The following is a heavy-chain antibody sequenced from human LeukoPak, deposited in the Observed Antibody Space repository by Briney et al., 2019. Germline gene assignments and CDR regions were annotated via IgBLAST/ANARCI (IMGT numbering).Heavy chain of an antibody. Sequence: GGSLRLSCAASRLVFSSYTMNWVRQAPGKGLEWISSISSSSGSIHYTDLVKGRFTISRDNAKNSVFLQMNSLRVEDTAVYYCASSGYSQGVLDYWGQGTLVIVSS. V-gene: IGHV3-21*01. CDR1: RLVFSSYT. CDR2: ISSSSGSI. CDR3: ASSGYSQGVLDY. J-gene: IGHJ4*02. D-gene: IGHD5-12*01.